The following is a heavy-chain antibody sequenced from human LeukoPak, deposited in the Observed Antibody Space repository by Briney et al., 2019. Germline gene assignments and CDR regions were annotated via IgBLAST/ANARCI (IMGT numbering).Heavy chain of an antibody. J-gene: IGHJ4*02. CDR2: TYYRSKLYN. CDR1: GDSVSSNRAS. D-gene: IGHD5-24*01. Sequence: SQTLSLTCALSGDSVSSNRASWTWIRQSPSRGLEWLGRTYYRSKLYNDYAVSLKSRISINPDTSKNQFSLQLNSVTPEDTAVYYCSRSDGASDFDYWGQGTLVTVSS. CDR3: SRSDGASDFDY. V-gene: IGHV6-1*01.